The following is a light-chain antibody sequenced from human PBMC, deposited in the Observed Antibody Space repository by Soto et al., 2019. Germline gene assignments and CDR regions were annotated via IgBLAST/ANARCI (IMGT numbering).Light chain of an antibody. Sequence: QSVLTQPPSASGTPGQRVTISFSGSSSNIETNLVHWCQHLPGASPRLLIFNNDQRPSGVPDRFSASKSGTSASLAISGLRSEDEADYYCTATDDRLTGPVFGGGTKVTVL. CDR1: SSNIETNL. J-gene: IGLJ2*01. CDR3: TATDDRLTGPV. V-gene: IGLV1-47*02. CDR2: NND.